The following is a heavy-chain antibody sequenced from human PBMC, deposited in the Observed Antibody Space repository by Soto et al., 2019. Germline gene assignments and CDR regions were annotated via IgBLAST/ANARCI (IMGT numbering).Heavy chain of an antibody. CDR1: GGSFSGYY. V-gene: IGHV4-34*01. Sequence: ASETLSLTCAVYGGSFSGYYWSWIRQPPGKGLEWIGEINHSGSTNYNPSLKSRVTISVDTSKNQFSLKLSSVTAADTAVYYCARSSSWYGRDFDYWGQGTLVTVSS. D-gene: IGHD6-13*01. CDR2: INHSGST. J-gene: IGHJ4*02. CDR3: ARSSSWYGRDFDY.